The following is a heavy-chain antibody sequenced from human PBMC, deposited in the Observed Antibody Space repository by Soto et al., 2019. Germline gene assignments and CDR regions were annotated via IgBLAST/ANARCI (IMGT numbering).Heavy chain of an antibody. V-gene: IGHV1-46*03. CDR2: INPSGGST. J-gene: IGHJ4*02. D-gene: IGHD1-26*01. CDR3: ARALESGELPHYFDY. CDR1: GYTFTSYA. Sequence: ASVKVSCKASGYTFTSYAMNWVRQAPGQGLEWMGIINPSGGSTSYAQKFQGRVTMTRDTSTSTVYMELSSLRSEDTAVYYCARALESGELPHYFDYWGQGTLVTVSS.